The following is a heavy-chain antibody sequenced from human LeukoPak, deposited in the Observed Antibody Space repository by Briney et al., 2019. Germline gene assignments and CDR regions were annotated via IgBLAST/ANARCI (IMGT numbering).Heavy chain of an antibody. CDR1: GGSISNYY. D-gene: IGHD7-27*01. CDR2: IYYSGNT. CDR3: ARHLGWPKVHFDY. Sequence: SETLSLTCTVSGGSISNYYWSWIRQPPGKGLEWIGYIYYSGNTNNNPSLKSRVTISVDTSKNQFLLKLNSVIAADTAVYYCARHLGWPKVHFDYWGQGILVTVSS. J-gene: IGHJ4*02. V-gene: IGHV4-59*08.